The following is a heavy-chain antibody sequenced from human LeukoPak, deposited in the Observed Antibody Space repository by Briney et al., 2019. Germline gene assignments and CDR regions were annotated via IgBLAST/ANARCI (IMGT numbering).Heavy chain of an antibody. J-gene: IGHJ4*01. CDR1: GYTFTSNY. V-gene: IGHV1-46*01. Sequence: ASVKVSCKASGYTFTSNYIHWVRQAPGQGLEWMGMIYPRDGSTSYAQKFQGRVTVTRDTSTSTVHMELSGLRSEDTAVYYCARNQKSFYHWGQGTLGNVSP. CDR3: ARNQKSFYH. CDR2: IYPRDGST.